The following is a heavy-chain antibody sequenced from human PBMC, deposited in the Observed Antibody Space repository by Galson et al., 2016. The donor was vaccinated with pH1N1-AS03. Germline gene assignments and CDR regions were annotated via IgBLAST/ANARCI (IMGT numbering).Heavy chain of an antibody. CDR3: ASVSLAYCSGTSCFRFDP. CDR2: IYDSGNT. V-gene: IGHV4-31*03. D-gene: IGHD2-2*01. CDR1: GGSISSGNYF. J-gene: IGHJ5*02. Sequence: TLSLTCTVSGGSISSGNYFWNWIRQHPGKGLEWIGLIYDSGNTFYNPSLKSRVSISVDTSKNQFSLKLNSVTAADTAVYYCASVSLAYCSGTSCFRFDPWGQGTLVTVSS.